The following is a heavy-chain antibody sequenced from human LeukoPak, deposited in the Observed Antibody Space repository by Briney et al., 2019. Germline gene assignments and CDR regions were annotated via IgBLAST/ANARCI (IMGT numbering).Heavy chain of an antibody. CDR2: ILYDGSNK. J-gene: IGHJ4*02. CDR1: GFSFRSYA. D-gene: IGHD1-26*01. CDR3: ARGYSGIYYFDY. V-gene: IGHV3-30*15. Sequence: GRSLTLSCAASGFSFRSYAMHWVRQAPGKGLEWVAVILYDGSNKYYADPVKGRFTISRDNSKNTLYLQMSSLRVEDTAVYYCARGYSGIYYFDYWGQGTLVTVSS.